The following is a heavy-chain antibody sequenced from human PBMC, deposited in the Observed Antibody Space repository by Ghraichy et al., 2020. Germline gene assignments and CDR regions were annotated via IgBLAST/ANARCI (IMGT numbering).Heavy chain of an antibody. CDR3: ARTPRDYVSSGFFDY. D-gene: IGHD3-22*01. V-gene: IGHV3-7*01. Sequence: GGSLRLSCAASGFTFSSYWMSWVRQAPGKGLEWVSNIKQDGSEKYYVDSVKGRFTISRDNAKNSLYLQMNSLRAEDTAVYYCARTPRDYVSSGFFDYWGQGTLVTVSS. CDR2: IKQDGSEK. CDR1: GFTFSSYW. J-gene: IGHJ4*02.